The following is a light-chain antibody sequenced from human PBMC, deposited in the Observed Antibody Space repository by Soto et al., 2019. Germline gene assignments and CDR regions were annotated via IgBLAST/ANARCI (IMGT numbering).Light chain of an antibody. V-gene: IGKV3-11*01. CDR2: DAS. CDR3: QQRSTWLT. J-gene: IGKJ4*01. Sequence: EVVLTQSPVTLSLSQGERATLSCRASQSVGKTLAWYQQKPGQAPILVIYDASNRAGGIPARFSGGGSGTDLTLTISSLKPEDFAVYYCQQRSTWLTFGGGTKVEI. CDR1: QSVGKT.